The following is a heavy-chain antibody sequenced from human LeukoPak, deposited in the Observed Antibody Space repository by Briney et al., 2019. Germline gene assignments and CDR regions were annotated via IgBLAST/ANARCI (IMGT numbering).Heavy chain of an antibody. CDR1: GGSISSYY. V-gene: IGHV4-59*01. CDR3: ARVSISTRQAYFDY. J-gene: IGHJ4*02. Sequence: SETLSLTCTVSGGSISSYYWSWIRQPPGKGLEWIGYIYYSGSTNYNPSLESRVTISVDTSKNQFSLKLSSVTAADTAVCYCARVSISTRQAYFDYWGQGTLVTVSS. D-gene: IGHD5/OR15-5a*01. CDR2: IYYSGST.